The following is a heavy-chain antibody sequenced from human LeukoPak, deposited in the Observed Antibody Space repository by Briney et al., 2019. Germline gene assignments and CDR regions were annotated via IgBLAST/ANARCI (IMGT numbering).Heavy chain of an antibody. Sequence: GGSLRLSCAASGFTFNRYNMNWVRQAPGKGLEWVSVIYSGGSTYYADSVKGRFTISRDNSKNTLYLQMNSLRAEDTAVYYCARTPDYGDYLDYWGQGTLVTVSS. V-gene: IGHV3-53*01. J-gene: IGHJ4*02. D-gene: IGHD4-17*01. CDR1: GFTFNRYN. CDR3: ARTPDYGDYLDY. CDR2: IYSGGST.